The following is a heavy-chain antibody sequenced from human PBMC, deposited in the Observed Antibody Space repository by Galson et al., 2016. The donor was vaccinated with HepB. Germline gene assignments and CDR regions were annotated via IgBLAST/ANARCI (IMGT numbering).Heavy chain of an antibody. CDR2: LYFGGNT. CDR1: GGSIGPGAYY. Sequence: SETLPLTCSVSGGSIGPGAYYWDWIRQSPGKGLEWIGNLYFGGNTYYNPSLRSRVTISVDASRNEFSLKLTSVTAADTAVYYCARRPYSYFDDSTSLDSWGQGTLVTVSS. CDR3: ARRPYSYFDDSTSLDS. V-gene: IGHV4-39*01. J-gene: IGHJ4*02. D-gene: IGHD3-22*01.